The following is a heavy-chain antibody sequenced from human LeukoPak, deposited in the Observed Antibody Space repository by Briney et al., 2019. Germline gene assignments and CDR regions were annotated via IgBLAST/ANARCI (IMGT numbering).Heavy chain of an antibody. CDR1: GYSFTSYW. D-gene: IGHD2-2*02. CDR2: IYPGDSDT. J-gene: IGHJ3*02. V-gene: IGHV5-51*01. Sequence: PGESLKISCKGSGYSFTSYWIGWVRQMPGKGLEWMGIIYPGDSDTRYSPSFQGQVTISADKSISTAYLQWSSLKASHTAMYYCARNSGKYQLLYRSHAFDIWGQGTMVTVSS. CDR3: ARNSGKYQLLYRSHAFDI.